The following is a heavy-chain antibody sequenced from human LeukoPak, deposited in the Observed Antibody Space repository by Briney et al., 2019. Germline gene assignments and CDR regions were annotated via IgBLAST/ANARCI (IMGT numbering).Heavy chain of an antibody. CDR2: IYYSGST. CDR1: GGSISSYY. D-gene: IGHD3-22*01. J-gene: IGHJ4*02. Sequence: SETLSLTSTVSGGSISSYYWSWIRQPPGKGLEWIGYIYYSGSTNYNPSLKSRVTISVDTSKNQFSLKLSSVTAADTAVYYCARGLYYDSSGYYLFSFYYFDYWGQGTLVTVSS. V-gene: IGHV4-59*01. CDR3: ARGLYYDSSGYYLFSFYYFDY.